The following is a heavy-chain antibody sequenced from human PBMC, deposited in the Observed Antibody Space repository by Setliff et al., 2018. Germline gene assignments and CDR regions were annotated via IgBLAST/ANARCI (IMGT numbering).Heavy chain of an antibody. CDR3: ARDLGHGGDSDY. CDR1: GGSFSGYY. V-gene: IGHV4-34*12. D-gene: IGHD2-21*02. J-gene: IGHJ4*02. CDR2: IIHSGST. Sequence: PSETLSLTCAVYGGSFSGYYWSWIRQPPGKRLEWIGEIIHSGSTNYNPSLKSRVTISMDTSKNQFSLKVSSVIAADTGIFYCARDLGHGGDSDYWGQGILVTVSS.